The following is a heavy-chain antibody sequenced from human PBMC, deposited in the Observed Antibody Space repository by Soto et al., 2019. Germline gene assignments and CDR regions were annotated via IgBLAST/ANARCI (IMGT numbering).Heavy chain of an antibody. CDR2: IDPSDSQT. Sequence: TGESLKISCKGSGYSFAGYWITWVRQMPGKGLEWMGRIDPSDSQTYYSPSFRGHVTISAAKSITTVFLQWSSLRASDTAMYYCARQIYDSDSGPNFQYYFDSWSQGTLVTVSS. CDR3: ARQIYDSDSGPNFQYYFDS. CDR1: GYSFAGYW. D-gene: IGHD3-22*01. J-gene: IGHJ4*02. V-gene: IGHV5-10-1*01.